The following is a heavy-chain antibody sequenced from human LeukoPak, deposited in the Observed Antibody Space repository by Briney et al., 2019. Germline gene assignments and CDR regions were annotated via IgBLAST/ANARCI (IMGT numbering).Heavy chain of an antibody. CDR2: ISSSSSTI. Sequence: GGSLRLSCAASGFAFSSYSMTWFRQAPGKGLEWVSYISSSSSTIYYADSVKGRFTISRDNAENSLYLQMNSLRAEDTAVYYCARGLRWYAYWGQGTLVTVSS. J-gene: IGHJ4*02. D-gene: IGHD4-23*01. CDR3: ARGLRWYAY. CDR1: GFAFSSYS. V-gene: IGHV3-48*01.